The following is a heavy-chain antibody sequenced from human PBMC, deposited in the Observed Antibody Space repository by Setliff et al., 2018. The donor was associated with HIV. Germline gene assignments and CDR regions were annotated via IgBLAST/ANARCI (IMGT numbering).Heavy chain of an antibody. CDR3: ARTRAPYFFDF. Sequence: PSETLSLTCTVSGGSISSYYWSWIRQSPRTRLEWIGYVSSIGNTNYNPSLKSRVTISVDTSKNQFSLQLNSVTAADTAVYFCARTRAPYFFDFWGQGAQXXVSS. V-gene: IGHV4-4*08. D-gene: IGHD1-26*01. CDR1: GGSISSYY. CDR2: VSSIGNT. J-gene: IGHJ4*02.